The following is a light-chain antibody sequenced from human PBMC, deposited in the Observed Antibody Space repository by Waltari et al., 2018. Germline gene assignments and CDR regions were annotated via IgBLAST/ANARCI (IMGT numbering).Light chain of an antibody. V-gene: IGLV1-47*01. CDR3: AAWDDGLSGPV. CDR1: SSNIGTNY. CDR2: RND. Sequence: QSVLTQPPSVSGTPGQGVTISCSGSSSNIGTNYGSWYQQLPRTAPNLLIFRNDQRPSGVPDRFSASKSGTSASLAISGLRSEDEADYYCAAWDDGLSGPVFGGGTKLTVL. J-gene: IGLJ3*02.